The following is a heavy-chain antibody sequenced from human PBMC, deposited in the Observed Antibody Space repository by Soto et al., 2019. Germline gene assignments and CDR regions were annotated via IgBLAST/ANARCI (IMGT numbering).Heavy chain of an antibody. J-gene: IGHJ6*03. D-gene: IGHD3-10*01. V-gene: IGHV3-23*01. CDR1: GFTFNNYA. Sequence: GGSLRLSCAASGFTFNNYAMNWVRQAPGKGLEWVATISGTGGSTYYADSVKGRFTISRDNAMDTLYLQMNSLRAEDTAVYYCARDLAPYYYGSGNYMDVWGKGTTVTVSS. CDR2: ISGTGGST. CDR3: ARDLAPYYYGSGNYMDV.